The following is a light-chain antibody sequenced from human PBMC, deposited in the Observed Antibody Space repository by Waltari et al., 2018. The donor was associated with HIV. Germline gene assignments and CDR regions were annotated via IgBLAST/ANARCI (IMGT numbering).Light chain of an antibody. J-gene: IGLJ2*01. CDR1: SSDVGIYNI. V-gene: IGLV2-23*01. Sequence: QSALTQPASVSGSPGQSITISCTGTSSDVGIYNIVSWYQQYPAKAPKLMIYEGSQRPSGVSNRFSVSKSGNTASLTISGLQTEDEADYYCCSYAGSFVVFGGGTKLTVL. CDR2: EGS. CDR3: CSYAGSFVV.